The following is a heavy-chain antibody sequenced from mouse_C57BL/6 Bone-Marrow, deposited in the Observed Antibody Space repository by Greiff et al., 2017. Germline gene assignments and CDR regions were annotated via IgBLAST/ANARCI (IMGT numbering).Heavy chain of an antibody. V-gene: IGHV1-52*01. Sequence: QVQLQQPGAELVRPGSSVKLSCKASGYTFTSYWMHWVKQRPIQGLEWIGNIDPSDSETHYNQKFKDKATLTVYKSSSTAYMQLSSLTSEDSAVYYWARLYYGSRGLDYWGQGTTLTVSS. D-gene: IGHD1-1*01. J-gene: IGHJ2*01. CDR2: IDPSDSET. CDR1: GYTFTSYW. CDR3: ARLYYGSRGLDY.